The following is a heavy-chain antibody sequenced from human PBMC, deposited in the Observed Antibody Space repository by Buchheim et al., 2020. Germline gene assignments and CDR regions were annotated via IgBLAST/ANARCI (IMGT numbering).Heavy chain of an antibody. J-gene: IGHJ6*03. D-gene: IGHD1-26*01. CDR3: ARMGTTTTNYFFYYMDV. CDR1: GGSMDTYF. Sequence: QVQLQESGPGLVKPSETLSLTCTVSGGSMDTYFWSWIRLPPGRGLEWIGYVYYSGSTKYNPSLTSRLTISVDTSQNQFSLRVSSVTAADTAVYYCARMGTTTTNYFFYYMDVWGKGTT. V-gene: IGHV4-59*01. CDR2: VYYSGST.